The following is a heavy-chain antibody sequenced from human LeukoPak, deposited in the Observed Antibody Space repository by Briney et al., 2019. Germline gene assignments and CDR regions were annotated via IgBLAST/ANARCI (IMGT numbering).Heavy chain of an antibody. J-gene: IGHJ4*02. D-gene: IGHD2/OR15-2a*01. V-gene: IGHV3-21*01. CDR3: ARLSDKAVQTEAFEDY. CDR1: GFTLSSYS. Sequence: PGGSLRLSCAASGFTLSSYSMNWVRQAPGKGLEWVSSISSSSSYIYYADSVKGRFTISRDNAKNSLYLQMNSLRAEDTAVYYCARLSDKAVQTEAFEDYWGQGTLVTVSS. CDR2: ISSSSSYI.